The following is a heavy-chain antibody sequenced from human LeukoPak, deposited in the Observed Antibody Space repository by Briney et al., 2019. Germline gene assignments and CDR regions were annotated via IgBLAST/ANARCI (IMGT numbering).Heavy chain of an antibody. Sequence: GASVKVSCKASGGTFGGYVIDWVRQAPGQGLEWMGGIIPMFDTTYYAQKFQGRVTITADKSTTTAYMEVSSLRSEDTAVYYCARLGEGAVGHSWGQGTLVTVSS. D-gene: IGHD6-13*01. CDR1: GGTFGGYV. J-gene: IGHJ4*02. V-gene: IGHV1-69*06. CDR2: IIPMFDTT. CDR3: ARLGEGAVGHS.